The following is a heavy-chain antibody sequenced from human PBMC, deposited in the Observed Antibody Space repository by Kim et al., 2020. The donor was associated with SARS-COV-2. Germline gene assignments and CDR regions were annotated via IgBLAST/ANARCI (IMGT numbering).Heavy chain of an antibody. V-gene: IGHV6-1*01. CDR2: TYYRSKWNN. J-gene: IGHJ6*02. CDR1: GDSVSGSGAG. Sequence: SQTLSLTCAVSGDSVSGSGAGWNWIRQSPSRGLEWLGTTYYRSKWNNDYAESVKSRITINPDTSKNQFSLQLNSVTPEDTAVYYCARMKSWSSPPTRGMDVWGQGTTVTVSS. D-gene: IGHD1-26*01. CDR3: ARMKSWSSPPTRGMDV.